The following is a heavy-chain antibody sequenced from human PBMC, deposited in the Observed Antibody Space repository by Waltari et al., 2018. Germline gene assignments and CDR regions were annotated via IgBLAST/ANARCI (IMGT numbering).Heavy chain of an antibody. CDR3: ARDIKKYWYFDL. V-gene: IGHV3-21*01. CDR1: GFTVSSNY. J-gene: IGHJ2*01. D-gene: IGHD3-10*01. Sequence: EVQLVESGGGLIQPGGSLRLSCAASGFTVSSNYMSWVRQAPGKGLEWVSSISSSSSYIYYADSVKGRFTISRDNAKNSLYLQMNSLRAEDTAVYYCARDIKKYWYFDLWGRGTLVTVSS. CDR2: ISSSSSYI.